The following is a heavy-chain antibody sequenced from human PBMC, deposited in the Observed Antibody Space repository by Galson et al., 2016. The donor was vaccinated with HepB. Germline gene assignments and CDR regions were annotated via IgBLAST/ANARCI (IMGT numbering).Heavy chain of an antibody. V-gene: IGHV3-30*14. CDR2: ISHDRSNK. Sequence: SLRLSCAASGFTFNTYGLHWVRQAPGKGLEWVAVISHDRSNKYYADSVKGRFTISRDNSQNTLYLQMNSLRPEDTAVYFCARTGDGRGYCTTTTCQGRTNFDYWGQGILVTVSS. CDR3: ARTGDGRGYCTTTTCQGRTNFDY. CDR1: GFTFNTYG. J-gene: IGHJ4*02. D-gene: IGHD2-8*01.